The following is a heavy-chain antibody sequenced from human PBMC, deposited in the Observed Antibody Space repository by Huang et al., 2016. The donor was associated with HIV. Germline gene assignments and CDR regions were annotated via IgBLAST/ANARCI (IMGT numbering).Heavy chain of an antibody. CDR2: IHPSGTA. J-gene: IGHJ5*02. D-gene: IGHD2-2*01. Sequence: QLQLQESGPGLVKPSQNLSLPCPVFGRSVSSRNLYWAWIRQTPGNGLEWNGIIHPSGTAYYNRSLKSRVSMIVDKSKNQFSLEVTSATAADSAIYYCARQGGDCTSISCYLSWFDPWGQGTLVTVSS. V-gene: IGHV4-39*01. CDR3: ARQGGDCTSISCYLSWFDP. CDR1: GRSVSSRNLY.